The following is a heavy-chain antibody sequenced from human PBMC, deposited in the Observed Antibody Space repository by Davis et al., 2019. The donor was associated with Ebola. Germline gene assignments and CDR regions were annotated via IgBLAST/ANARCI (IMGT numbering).Heavy chain of an antibody. Sequence: GESLKISCAASGFTFSGSAMHWVRQASGKGLEWVGRIRSKANSYATAYAASVKGRFTISRDDSKNTAYLQMNSLKTEDTAVYYCTSWFRDLDYWGQGTMVIVSS. J-gene: IGHJ3*01. CDR3: TSWFRDLDY. V-gene: IGHV3-73*01. CDR1: GFTFSGSA. CDR2: IRSKANSYAT. D-gene: IGHD3-10*01.